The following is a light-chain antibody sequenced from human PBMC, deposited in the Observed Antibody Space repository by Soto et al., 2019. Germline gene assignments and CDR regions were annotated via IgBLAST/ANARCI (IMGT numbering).Light chain of an antibody. Sequence: EIVLTQSPGSLSLSPGEGSTLSCSASETIKKNYLAWYQQQPGQAPRLLIYAASRRATGIPARFSGSGSGTDFTLTISSLEPEDFAVYYCQQRNNWPPSITFGPGTRLRL. J-gene: IGKJ5*01. CDR1: ETIKKNY. CDR2: AAS. V-gene: IGKV3D-20*02. CDR3: QQRNNWPPSIT.